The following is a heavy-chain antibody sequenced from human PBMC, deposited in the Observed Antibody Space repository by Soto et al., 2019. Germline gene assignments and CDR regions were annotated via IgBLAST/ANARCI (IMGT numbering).Heavy chain of an antibody. V-gene: IGHV3-33*01. CDR2: IWYDGSNK. Sequence: PGGSLRLSCAASGFTFSSYGMHWVRQAPGKGLEWVAVIWYDGSNKYYADSVKGRFTISRDNSKNTLYLQMNSLRAEDTAVYYCASDGQEDYGGNPYYFDYWGQGTLVTVSS. CDR3: ASDGQEDYGGNPYYFDY. D-gene: IGHD4-17*01. CDR1: GFTFSSYG. J-gene: IGHJ4*02.